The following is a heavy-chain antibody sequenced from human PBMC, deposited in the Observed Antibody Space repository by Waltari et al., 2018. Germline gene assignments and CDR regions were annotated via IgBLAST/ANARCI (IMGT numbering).Heavy chain of an antibody. CDR3: ARHWKKSGYRFDP. Sequence: QLQLQESGPGLVRPSETLSLTCSVAGGSIRSGSFYWGWIRQSPGKGLEWIGSIYYSGRTDYNSNLKSRVTISGDTSKNQFSLKLSSVTAADTAVYYCARHWKKSGYRFDPWGQGTLVTVSS. CDR1: GGSIRSGSFY. J-gene: IGHJ5*02. D-gene: IGHD5-12*01. V-gene: IGHV4-39*01. CDR2: IYYSGRT.